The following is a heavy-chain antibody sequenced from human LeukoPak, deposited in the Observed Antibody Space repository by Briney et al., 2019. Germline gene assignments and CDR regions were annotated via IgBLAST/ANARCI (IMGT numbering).Heavy chain of an antibody. J-gene: IGHJ5*02. D-gene: IGHD2-2*01. CDR3: ARGSSYIVVVPAAMFFDP. V-gene: IGHV4-34*01. CDR2: INHSGST. CDR1: GGSFSGYY. Sequence: PSETLSLTCAVYGGSFSGYYWSWIRQPPGKGLEWIGEINHSGSTNYNPSLKSRVTISVDTSKNQFSLKLSSVTAADTAVYYCARGSSYIVVVPAAMFFDPWGQGTLVTVSS.